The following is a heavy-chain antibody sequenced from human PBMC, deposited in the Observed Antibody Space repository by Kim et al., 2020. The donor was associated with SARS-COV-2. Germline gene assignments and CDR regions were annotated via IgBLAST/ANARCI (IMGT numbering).Heavy chain of an antibody. CDR1: GGSISSSSYY. J-gene: IGHJ5*02. D-gene: IGHD6-13*01. Sequence: SETLSLTCTVSGGSISSSSYYWGWIRQPPGKGLEWIGSIYYSGSTYYNPSLKSRVTISVDTSKNQFSLKLSSVTAEDTAVYYCARLLREIAAAAPFFGFDTWGQRTLVTVSS. V-gene: IGHV4-39*01. CDR3: ARLLREIAAAAPFFGFDT. CDR2: IYYSGST.